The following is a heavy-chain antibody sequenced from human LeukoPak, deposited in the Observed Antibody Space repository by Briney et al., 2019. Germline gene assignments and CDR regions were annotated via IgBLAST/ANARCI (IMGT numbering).Heavy chain of an antibody. D-gene: IGHD3-10*01. CDR2: INHSGST. CDR1: GGSFSGYY. Sequence: SETLSLTCAVYGGSFSGYYWSWIRQPPGKGLEWIGEINHSGSTNYNPSLKSRVTISVDTSKNQFSLKLSSVTAADTAVYYCARGGGLRGYFDYWGQGTLVTVSS. V-gene: IGHV4-34*01. J-gene: IGHJ4*02. CDR3: ARGGGLRGYFDY.